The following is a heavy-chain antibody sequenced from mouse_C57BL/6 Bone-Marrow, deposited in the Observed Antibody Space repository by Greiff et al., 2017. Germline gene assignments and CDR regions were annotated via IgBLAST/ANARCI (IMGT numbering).Heavy chain of an antibody. V-gene: IGHV14-4*01. J-gene: IGHJ4*01. D-gene: IGHD1-1*01. Sequence: VQLKESGAELVRPGASVKLSCTASGFNIKDDYMHWVKQRPEQGLEWIGWIDPENGDTEYASKFQGKATITVDTSSNTAYLQLSSLTSEDTAVYYCTTWTTVVRTRAMDYWGQGTSVTVSS. CDR2: IDPENGDT. CDR3: TTWTTVVRTRAMDY. CDR1: GFNIKDDY.